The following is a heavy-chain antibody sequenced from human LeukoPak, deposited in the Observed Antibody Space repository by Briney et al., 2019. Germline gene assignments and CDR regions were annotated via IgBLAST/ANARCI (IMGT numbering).Heavy chain of an antibody. D-gene: IGHD6-19*01. V-gene: IGHV4-59*12. Sequence: SETLSLTCTVSDDSISDYYWSWIRQPPGERLEWIGYAYHSGATSYNPSLKSRVSISVDTSKNQFSLKLSSVTAADTAVYYCASRYSSGWYQPFDYWGQGTLVTVSS. J-gene: IGHJ4*02. CDR3: ASRYSSGWYQPFDY. CDR2: AYHSGAT. CDR1: DDSISDYY.